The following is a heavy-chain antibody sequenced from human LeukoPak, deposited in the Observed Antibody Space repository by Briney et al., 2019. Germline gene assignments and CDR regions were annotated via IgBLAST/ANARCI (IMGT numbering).Heavy chain of an antibody. CDR2: ISAYNGNT. V-gene: IGHV1-18*04. CDR1: GYTFTGYY. Sequence: ASVKASCKASGYTFTGYYMHWVRQAPGQGLEWMGWISAYNGNTNYAQKLQGRVTMTTDTSTSTAYMELRSLRSDDTAVYYCAMVVPAAIGFDPWGQGTLVTVSS. D-gene: IGHD2-2*02. CDR3: AMVVPAAIGFDP. J-gene: IGHJ5*02.